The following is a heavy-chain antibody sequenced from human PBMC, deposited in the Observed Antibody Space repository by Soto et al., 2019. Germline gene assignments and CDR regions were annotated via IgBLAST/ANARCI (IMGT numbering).Heavy chain of an antibody. CDR2: TYYRSKWYN. Sequence: SETPSLTCAISGDSASSNSAAWNWIRQSPSRGLEWLGRTYYRSKWYNDYAESVKSRITINPDTSKNQFSLHLNSVTPEDTAVYYCARDPPDFHSAFDYWGQGTLVTVSS. V-gene: IGHV6-1*01. D-gene: IGHD4-4*01. CDR3: ARDPPDFHSAFDY. J-gene: IGHJ4*02. CDR1: GDSASSNSAA.